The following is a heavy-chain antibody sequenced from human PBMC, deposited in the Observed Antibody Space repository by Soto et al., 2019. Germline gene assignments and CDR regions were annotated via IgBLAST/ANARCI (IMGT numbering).Heavy chain of an antibody. CDR2: ISAYNGNT. CDR1: GYSFTNYG. Sequence: QDQLVQSGVEVKKPGASVKVSCKASGYSFTNYGITWVRQAPGQGFEWMGWISAYNGNTNYAQKFQGRDTMTTDASTSTAYLELRSLRSAETAVYYCARDRGVAPPVAGNTHYYYYMDVWGKGTTVTVSS. CDR3: ARDRGVAPPVAGNTHYYYYMDV. J-gene: IGHJ6*03. V-gene: IGHV1-18*01. D-gene: IGHD6-19*01.